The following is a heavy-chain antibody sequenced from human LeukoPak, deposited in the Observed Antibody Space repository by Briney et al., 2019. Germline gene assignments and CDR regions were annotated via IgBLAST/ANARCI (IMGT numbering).Heavy chain of an antibody. CDR1: GYSFTSYW. CDR3: ARRADSSGYFVS. CDR2: IYPRDSDT. Sequence: GEYLKISCKGSGYSFTSYWIAWLRRMPGKGLEWMGIIYPRDSDTRYSPSFQGQVTISADKSISTAYLQWSSLKASDTAMYYCARRADSSGYFVSWGQGTLVTVSS. J-gene: IGHJ5*01. V-gene: IGHV5-51*01. D-gene: IGHD3-22*01.